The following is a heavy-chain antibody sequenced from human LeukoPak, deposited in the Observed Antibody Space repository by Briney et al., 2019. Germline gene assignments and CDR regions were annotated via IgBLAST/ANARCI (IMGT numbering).Heavy chain of an antibody. V-gene: IGHV3-30*18. J-gene: IGHJ5*02. CDR1: GFTFSTYA. CDR3: AKGVSWNWFDP. Sequence: PGRSLRLSCAASGFTFSTYAMHWVRQAPGKGLEWVAVISYDGSNKYYADSVKGRFTISRDNSKNTLYLQMNTLRAEDTAVYYCAKGVSWNWFDPWGQGTLVTVSS. D-gene: IGHD2-8*01. CDR2: ISYDGSNK.